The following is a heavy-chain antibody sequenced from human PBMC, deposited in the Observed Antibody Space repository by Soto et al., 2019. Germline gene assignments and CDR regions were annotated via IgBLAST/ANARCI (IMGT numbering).Heavy chain of an antibody. D-gene: IGHD2-15*01. CDR3: ARAASGGAFPL. J-gene: IGHJ2*01. V-gene: IGHV4-30-2*01. CDR1: GSSISSGAYS. CDR2: IYHSGST. Sequence: QLQLQESGSGLVKPSQTLSLTCAVSGSSISSGAYSWSWIRQPPGKGLEWIGYIYHSGSTYYNPSLKSRVTISVDRSKNQFSLKLTSVTAADTAVYYCARAASGGAFPLWGRGALVTVSS.